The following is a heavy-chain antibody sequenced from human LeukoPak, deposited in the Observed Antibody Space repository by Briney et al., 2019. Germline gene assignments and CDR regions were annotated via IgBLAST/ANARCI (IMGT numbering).Heavy chain of an antibody. CDR1: GFTFSSYG. Sequence: QPGGSLRLSCAASGFTFSSYGMHWVRQAPGKGLEWVAFIRYDGSNKYHADSVKGRFTVSRDNSKNTLYLQMKSLRAEDTAVYYCAKGGGYEAQYYYYYLDVWGKGTTVTISS. D-gene: IGHD5-12*01. CDR2: IRYDGSNK. CDR3: AKGGGYEAQYYYYYLDV. J-gene: IGHJ6*03. V-gene: IGHV3-30*02.